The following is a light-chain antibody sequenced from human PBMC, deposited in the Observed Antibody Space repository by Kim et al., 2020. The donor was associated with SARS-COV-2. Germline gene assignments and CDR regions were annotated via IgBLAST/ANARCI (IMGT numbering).Light chain of an antibody. CDR2: DVS. V-gene: IGLV2-14*03. CDR1: SSDVGDYNY. J-gene: IGLJ1*01. Sequence: QSAMTQPASVSGSPGQSITISCTGTSSDVGDYNYVSWYQQHPGKAPKSIIFDVSNRPSGVSDSFSGSKSGNTASLTISGLQAEDEADYYCSSYSGTSPYVFGTGTKVTVL. CDR3: SSYSGTSPYV.